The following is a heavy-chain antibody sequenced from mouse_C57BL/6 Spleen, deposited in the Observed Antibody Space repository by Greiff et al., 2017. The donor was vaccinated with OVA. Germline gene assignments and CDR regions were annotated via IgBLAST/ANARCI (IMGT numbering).Heavy chain of an antibody. CDR1: GFNIKDYY. CDR2: IDPEDGET. J-gene: IGHJ2*01. Sequence: DVKLVESGAELVKPGASVKLSCTASGFNIKDYYMHWVKQRTEQGLEWIGRIDPEDGETKYAPKFQGKATITADTSSNTAYLQLSSLTSEDTAVYYCARDYYGSSYFDYWGQGTTLTVSS. V-gene: IGHV14-2*01. CDR3: ARDYYGSSYFDY. D-gene: IGHD1-1*01.